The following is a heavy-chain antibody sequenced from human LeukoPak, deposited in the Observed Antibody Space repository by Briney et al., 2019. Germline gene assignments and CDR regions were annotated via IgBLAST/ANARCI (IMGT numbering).Heavy chain of an antibody. J-gene: IGHJ5*02. CDR2: INHSGST. CDR1: GGSFSGYF. Sequence: SEILSLTCAVYGGSFSGYFWSWIRQPPGKGLEWIGEINHSGSTNYNPSLKSRVTISVDTSKNQFSLKLSSVTAADTAVYYCASSFIVVVPAAIRDNWFDPWGQGTLVTVSS. CDR3: ASSFIVVVPAAIRDNWFDP. D-gene: IGHD2-2*01. V-gene: IGHV4-34*01.